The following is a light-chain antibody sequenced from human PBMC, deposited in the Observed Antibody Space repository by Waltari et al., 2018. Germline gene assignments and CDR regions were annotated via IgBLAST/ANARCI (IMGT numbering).Light chain of an antibody. Sequence: EIVLTQSPGTLSLSPGERATLSCRASQSVSSSYLDWYQQKPGQPPRLLIYGAYSRPTGIPDRFSGSASGTDFTLIISRLEPEDFALYYCQQYGSSFTFGPGTKVEIK. J-gene: IGKJ3*01. CDR3: QQYGSSFT. CDR1: QSVSSSY. CDR2: GAY. V-gene: IGKV3-20*01.